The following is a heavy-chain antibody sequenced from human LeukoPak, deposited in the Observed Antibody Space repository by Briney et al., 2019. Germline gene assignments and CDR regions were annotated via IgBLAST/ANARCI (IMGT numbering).Heavy chain of an antibody. CDR2: IYPGDSDT. V-gene: IGHV5-51*01. J-gene: IGHJ3*02. CDR3: ARLGFRELSRTRRAFDI. Sequence: PGESLKISCKGSGYSFSSHWIIWVRQMPGKGLEWMGFIYPGDSDTRYSPSFQGQVTISADKSISTAYLQWSSLKASDTAMYYCARLGFRELSRTRRAFDIWGQGTMVIVSS. CDR1: GYSFSSHW. D-gene: IGHD3-10*01.